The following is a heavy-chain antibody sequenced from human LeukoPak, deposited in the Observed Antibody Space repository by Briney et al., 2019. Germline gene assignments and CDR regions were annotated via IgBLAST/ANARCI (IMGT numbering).Heavy chain of an antibody. D-gene: IGHD3/OR15-3a*01. Sequence: PSETLSLTCRVSGVSISSSNSYWGWIRQPPGKGLEWIGSIYYTGNTYYNASLKSRVTISIDTSKNQFSLKLTSVTAADTAVYYCAKQTGSGLFILPGGQGTLVTVSS. CDR3: AKQTGSGLFILP. CDR2: IYYTGNT. V-gene: IGHV4-39*01. J-gene: IGHJ4*02. CDR1: GVSISSSNSY.